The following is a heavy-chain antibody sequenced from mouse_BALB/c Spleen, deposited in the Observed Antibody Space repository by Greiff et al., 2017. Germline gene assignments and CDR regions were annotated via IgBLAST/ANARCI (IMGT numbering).Heavy chain of an antibody. CDR3: ARAPICYDFWYFDV. V-gene: IGHV5-6-3*01. Sequence: EVQGVESGGGLVQPGGSLKLSCAASGFTFSSYGMSWVRQTPDKGLEWVATINSNGGSTYYPDSVKGRFTISRDNVKNTLYLQMSSLKSEDTAMYYCARAPICYDFWYFDVWGAGTTVTVSS. D-gene: IGHD2-4*01. CDR2: INSNGGST. CDR1: GFTFSSYG. J-gene: IGHJ1*01.